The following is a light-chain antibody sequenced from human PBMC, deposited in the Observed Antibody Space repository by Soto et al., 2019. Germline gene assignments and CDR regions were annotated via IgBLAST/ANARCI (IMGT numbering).Light chain of an antibody. Sequence: QSALTQPASVSGSPGQSITISCTGTSSDVGSYNLVSWYQQHPGKAPKLMIYEGSKRPSGVSNRFSGSKSGNTASLTISELQAEDEDYYYCCSYAGSSTWVFGGGTKLTVL. CDR3: CSYAGSSTWV. V-gene: IGLV2-23*01. CDR1: SSDVGSYNL. J-gene: IGLJ3*02. CDR2: EGS.